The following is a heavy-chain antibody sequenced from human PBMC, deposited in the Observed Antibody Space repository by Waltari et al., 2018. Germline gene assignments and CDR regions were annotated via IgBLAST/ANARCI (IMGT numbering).Heavy chain of an antibody. D-gene: IGHD2-21*01. Sequence: QVQLRESGPGLVKPSQTLSLTCTVSGASVTVGAYYWVWIRQPAGKGLEWIGQIYTRGDARHKSSLKGRLTMSVDTSKNQFSLKLSSVTAADTAVYYCARDSPAYCGGDCLQDAFDIWGQGTMVTVSS. CDR1: GASVTVGAYY. J-gene: IGHJ3*02. CDR3: ARDSPAYCGGDCLQDAFDI. CDR2: IYTRGDA. V-gene: IGHV4-61*09.